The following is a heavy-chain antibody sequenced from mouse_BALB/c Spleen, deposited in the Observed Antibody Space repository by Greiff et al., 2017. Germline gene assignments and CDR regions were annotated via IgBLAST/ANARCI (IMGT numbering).Heavy chain of an antibody. J-gene: IGHJ4*01. Sequence: EVKVVESGGGLVQPGGSRKLSCAASGFTFSSFGMHWVRQAPEKGLEWVAYISSGSSTIYYADTVKGRFTISRDNPKNTLFLQMTSLRSEDTAMYYCARSDYDEYYYAMDYWGQGTSVTVSS. CDR1: GFTFSSFG. V-gene: IGHV5-17*02. CDR3: ARSDYDEYYYAMDY. D-gene: IGHD2-4*01. CDR2: ISSGSSTI.